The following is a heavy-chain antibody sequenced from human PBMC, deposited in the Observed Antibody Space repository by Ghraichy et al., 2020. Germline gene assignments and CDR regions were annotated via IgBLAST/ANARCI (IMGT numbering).Heavy chain of an antibody. Sequence: GGSLRLSCAASGFTFSSYWMHWVRQAPGKGLEWVSYISSSSSTIYYADSVKGRFTISRDNAKNSLYLQMNSLRDEDTAVYYCASAVVVTAIRGGYFDYWGQGTLVTVSS. J-gene: IGHJ4*02. V-gene: IGHV3-48*02. CDR1: GFTFSSYW. CDR3: ASAVVVTAIRGGYFDY. CDR2: ISSSSSTI. D-gene: IGHD2-21*02.